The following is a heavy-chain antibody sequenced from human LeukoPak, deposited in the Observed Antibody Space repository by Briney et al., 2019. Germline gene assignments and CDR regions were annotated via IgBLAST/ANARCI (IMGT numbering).Heavy chain of an antibody. Sequence: GGSLRLSCAASGFTFSRYWMSWVRQAPGKGLEWVSAISGSCGSTYYADSVKGRFTISRDNSKNTLYLQMNSLRAEDTAVYYCAKTRAYCGGDCYIAPAFDIWGQGTMVTVSS. J-gene: IGHJ3*02. D-gene: IGHD2-21*02. CDR3: AKTRAYCGGDCYIAPAFDI. CDR2: ISGSCGST. V-gene: IGHV3-23*01. CDR1: GFTFSRYW.